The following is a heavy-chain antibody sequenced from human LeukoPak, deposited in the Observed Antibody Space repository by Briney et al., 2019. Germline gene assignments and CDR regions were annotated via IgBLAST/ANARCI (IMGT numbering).Heavy chain of an antibody. CDR1: GYSISSGYY. V-gene: IGHV4-38-2*01. D-gene: IGHD3-10*01. CDR3: ASGLWFGDKGFDP. J-gene: IGHJ5*02. Sequence: SETLSLTCAVSGYSISSGYYWGWIRQPPGRGLEWIGSIYHSGSTYYNPSLKSRVTISVDTSKNQFSLKLSSVTAADTAVYYCASGLWFGDKGFDPWGQGTLVTVSS. CDR2: IYHSGST.